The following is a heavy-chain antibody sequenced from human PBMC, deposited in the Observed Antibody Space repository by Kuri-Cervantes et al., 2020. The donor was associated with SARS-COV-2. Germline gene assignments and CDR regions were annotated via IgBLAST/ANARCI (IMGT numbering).Heavy chain of an antibody. D-gene: IGHD3-22*01. CDR3: AIAPDIYDSSGYYGDY. J-gene: IGHJ4*02. CDR2: INAGNGNT. Sequence: ASVKVSCKASGYTFTSYAMHWVRQAPGQRLEWMGWINAGNGNTKYSQKFQGRVTITRETSASTAYMELNSLRAEDTAVYYCAIAPDIYDSSGYYGDYWGRGTRVTRSS. V-gene: IGHV1-3*01. CDR1: GYTFTSYA.